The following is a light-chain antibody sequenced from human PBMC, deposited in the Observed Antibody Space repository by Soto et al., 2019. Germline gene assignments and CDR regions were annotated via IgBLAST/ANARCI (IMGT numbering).Light chain of an antibody. Sequence: QSVLTQPASVSGSPGQSITISCTGTSSDVGAYNFVSWYQQHQGKAPKVIIFDVSNRPSGVSDRFSGSKSGDTAFLTISGLQADEEADYYCSSYTTSTTLVVFGGGTKLTVL. J-gene: IGLJ2*01. CDR2: DVS. V-gene: IGLV2-14*01. CDR3: SSYTTSTTLVV. CDR1: SSDVGAYNF.